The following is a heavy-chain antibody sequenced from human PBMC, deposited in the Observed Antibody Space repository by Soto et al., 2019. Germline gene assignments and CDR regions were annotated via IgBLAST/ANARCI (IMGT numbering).Heavy chain of an antibody. CDR2: IYYSGST. V-gene: IGHV4-59*01. D-gene: IGHD1-26*01. J-gene: IGHJ4*02. Sequence: QVQLQESGPGLVKPSETLSLTCTVSGGSISSYYWSWIRQPPGKGLEWIGYIYYSGSTNYNPSLKSRVTISVDTAKNQFSLKLSSVTAADTAVYYCARGEWELYLDYWGQGTLVTVSS. CDR1: GGSISSYY. CDR3: ARGEWELYLDY.